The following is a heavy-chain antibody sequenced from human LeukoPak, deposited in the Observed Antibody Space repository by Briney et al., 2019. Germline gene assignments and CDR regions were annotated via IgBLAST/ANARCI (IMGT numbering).Heavy chain of an antibody. CDR3: AKLSGSFPLDI. CDR2: INKGGDNT. Sequence: GGSLRLSCAASGFTFSSDAMSWVRQAPGKGLEWVSAINKGGDNTYYADSVKGRFTISRDNSKNTLYLQMNSLRAEDTAIYYCAKLSGSFPLDIWGQGTMVPVSS. CDR1: GFTFSSDA. D-gene: IGHD1-26*01. V-gene: IGHV3-23*01. J-gene: IGHJ3*02.